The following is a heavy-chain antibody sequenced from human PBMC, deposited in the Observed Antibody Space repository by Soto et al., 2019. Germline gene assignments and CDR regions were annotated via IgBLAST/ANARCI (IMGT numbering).Heavy chain of an antibody. CDR3: ASDKDRPQLGGNYYYILDV. CDR2: IMPVFRTP. J-gene: IGHJ6*02. Sequence: QVQLEQSGAEVKKPWSSVKVSCKASGGTFSNSAISWVRQAPGQGLEWMGGIMPVFRTPDYAQKFQGRVTITADESTSTAYLELSGLRSADTAVYFCASDKDRPQLGGNYYYILDVWGQGTTVTVSS. D-gene: IGHD3-3*02. V-gene: IGHV1-69*12. CDR1: GGTFSNSA.